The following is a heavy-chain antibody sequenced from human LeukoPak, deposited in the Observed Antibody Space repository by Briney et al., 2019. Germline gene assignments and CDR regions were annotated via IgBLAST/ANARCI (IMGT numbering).Heavy chain of an antibody. V-gene: IGHV4-34*01. Sequence: SETLSLTCAVYGGSFSGYYWSWIRQPPGKGLEWIGEINHSGSTNYNPSLKSRVTISVDTSKNQFSLKLSSVTAADTAVYYCARRRGGSKGAFDIWGQGTMVAVSS. D-gene: IGHD1-26*01. CDR1: GGSFSGYY. J-gene: IGHJ3*02. CDR3: ARRRGGSKGAFDI. CDR2: INHSGST.